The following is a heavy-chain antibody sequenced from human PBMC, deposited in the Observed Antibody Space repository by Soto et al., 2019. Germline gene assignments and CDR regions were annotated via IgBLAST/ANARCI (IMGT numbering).Heavy chain of an antibody. CDR3: ARHSGPLGRSYYGMDV. CDR2: IYYSGST. V-gene: IGHV4-39*01. CDR1: GGSSSSSSYY. Sequence: SETLSLTCTVSGGSSSSSSYYWGWIRQPPGKGLEWIGSIYYSGSTYYNPSLKSRVTISVDTSKNQFSLKLSSVTAADTAVYYCARHSGPLGRSYYGMDVWGPGPTVTVSS. J-gene: IGHJ6*02.